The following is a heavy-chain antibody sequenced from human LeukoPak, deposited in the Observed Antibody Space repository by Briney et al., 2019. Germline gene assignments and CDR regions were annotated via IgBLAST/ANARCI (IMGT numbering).Heavy chain of an antibody. CDR1: GGSFSGYY. Sequence: SETLSLTCAVYGGSFSGYYWSWIRQPPGKGLEWIGEINHSGSTNYNPSLKSRVTISVDTSKNQFSLKLSSVTAADTAVYYCARGLYSPYYYYYYMGVWGKGTTVTVSS. J-gene: IGHJ6*03. CDR2: INHSGST. V-gene: IGHV4-34*01. D-gene: IGHD2-8*01. CDR3: ARGLYSPYYYYYYMGV.